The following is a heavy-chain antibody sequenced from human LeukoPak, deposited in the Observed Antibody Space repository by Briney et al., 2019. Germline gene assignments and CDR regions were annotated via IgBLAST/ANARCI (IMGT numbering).Heavy chain of an antibody. CDR1: GFTFSNAW. J-gene: IGHJ4*02. Sequence: GGSLRLSCAASGFTFSNAWMSWVRQAPGKGLEWVGRIKSKTDGGTTDYAAPVKGRFTISGDDSKNTLYLQMNSLKTEDTAVYYRTTGDRGSYYGPPFFDYRGQGTLVTVSS. CDR2: IKSKTDGGTT. CDR3: TTGDRGSYYGPPFFDY. V-gene: IGHV3-15*01. D-gene: IGHD1-26*01.